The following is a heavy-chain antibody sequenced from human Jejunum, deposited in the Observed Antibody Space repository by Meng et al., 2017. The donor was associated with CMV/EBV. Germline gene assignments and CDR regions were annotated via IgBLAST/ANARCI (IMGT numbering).Heavy chain of an antibody. CDR1: SYA. CDR2: ISGGDLSR. Sequence: SYAVSWVRQAPGKGLGWVSGISGGDLSRYYADSVKGRFTISRDNSKNTVYLQMTSLRAEDTAVYYCAKHDHYDSSGYSVLGAFDVWGHGTMVTVSS. J-gene: IGHJ3*01. D-gene: IGHD3-22*01. CDR3: AKHDHYDSSGYSVLGAFDV. V-gene: IGHV3-23*01.